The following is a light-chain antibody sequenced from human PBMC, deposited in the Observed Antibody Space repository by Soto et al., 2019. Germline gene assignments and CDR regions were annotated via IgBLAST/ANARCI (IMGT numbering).Light chain of an antibody. CDR2: AAS. CDR1: QTVYSN. J-gene: IGKJ5*01. Sequence: EVVLTQSPATLSLSPGERATLSCRASQTVYSNLAWYQQKPGQAPRLLIHAASTRAAGVPARFSGSGSGTEFTLTISSLQPEDFAIYYCQQYSTWPPITFGPGTRLDIK. CDR3: QQYSTWPPIT. V-gene: IGKV3-15*01.